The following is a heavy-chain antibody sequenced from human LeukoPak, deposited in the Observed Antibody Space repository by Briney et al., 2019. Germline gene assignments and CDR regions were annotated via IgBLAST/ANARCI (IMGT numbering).Heavy chain of an antibody. V-gene: IGHV1-8*03. CDR1: GYTFTSYD. CDR2: MNPNSGNT. CDR3: ASQWAAAAPAFDY. D-gene: IGHD6-13*01. J-gene: IGHJ4*02. Sequence: ASVKASCKASGYTFTSYDINWVRQATGRGLEWMGWMNPNSGNTGYAQKFQGRVTITRNTSISTAYMELSSLRSEDTAVYYCASQWAAAAPAFDYWGQXXLVTVSS.